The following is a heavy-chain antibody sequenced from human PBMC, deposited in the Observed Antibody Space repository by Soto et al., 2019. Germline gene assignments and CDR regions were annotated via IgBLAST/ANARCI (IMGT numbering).Heavy chain of an antibody. CDR3: ARDGRFLGAMDV. CDR2: VYYSGST. Sequence: QVQLQESGPGLVKPSQTLSLTCTVSGGSIRSGDYYWSWIRQPPGKGLGWVGYVYYSGSTYYSPSLTSRLTISVDPSKNQSSLKLSSVTAADTAVYYCARDGRFLGAMDVWGLGTTVTVSS. D-gene: IGHD3-3*01. J-gene: IGHJ6*02. V-gene: IGHV4-30-4*01. CDR1: GGSIRSGDYY.